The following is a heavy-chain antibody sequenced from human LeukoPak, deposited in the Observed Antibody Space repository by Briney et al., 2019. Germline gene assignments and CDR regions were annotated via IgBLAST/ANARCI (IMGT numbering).Heavy chain of an antibody. V-gene: IGHV3-64*01. CDR2: ISSNGGST. CDR1: GFTFSSYA. Sequence: PGGSLRLSCAASGFTFSSYAMHWVRQAPGKGLEYVSAISSNGGSTYYANSVKGGFTISRDNSKNTLYLQMGSLRAEDMAVYYCARGRYCSSTSCSAAFDYWGQGTLVTVSS. J-gene: IGHJ4*02. D-gene: IGHD2-2*01. CDR3: ARGRYCSSTSCSAAFDY.